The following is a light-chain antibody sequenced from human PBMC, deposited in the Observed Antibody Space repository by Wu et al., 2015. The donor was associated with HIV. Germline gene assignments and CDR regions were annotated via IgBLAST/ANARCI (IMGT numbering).Light chain of an antibody. CDR1: QSVSSRY. CDR2: GAS. CDR3: QQYGPWT. Sequence: EIVLTQSPGTLSLSPGERATLSCRASQSVSSRYLAWYQQRPGQAPRLLIYGASSRATGIPDRFSGSGSGTDFTLTISRLEPEDFAMYYCQQYGPWTFGQGTKVEIK. V-gene: IGKV3-20*01. J-gene: IGKJ1*01.